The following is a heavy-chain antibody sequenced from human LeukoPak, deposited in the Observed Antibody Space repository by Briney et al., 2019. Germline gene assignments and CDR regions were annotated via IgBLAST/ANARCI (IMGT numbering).Heavy chain of an antibody. CDR2: IYPGDSDT. CDR1: GYSFTSYW. V-gene: IGHV5-51*01. Sequence: GESLKISCKGSGYSFTSYWIGWVRQMPGKGLEWMGIIYPGDSDTRYSPSFQGQVTISADKSISTAYLQWSSLKASDTAMYHCARSYCSSTSCAAFDIWGQGTMVTVSS. J-gene: IGHJ3*02. CDR3: ARSYCSSTSCAAFDI. D-gene: IGHD2-2*01.